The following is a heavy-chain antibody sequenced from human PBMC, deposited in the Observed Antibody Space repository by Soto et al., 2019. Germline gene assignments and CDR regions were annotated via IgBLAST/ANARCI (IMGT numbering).Heavy chain of an antibody. J-gene: IGHJ4*02. D-gene: IGHD2-8*01. CDR3: ARHEGNGNVWPLDY. CDR2: IHYSGST. V-gene: IGHV4-39*01. Sequence: QLVESGGGLIQPGGSLRLSCAASGFTISGNYITWVRQAPGKGLEGIGNIHYSGSTYYMPSLRSRVTLSVDTSKNQFSLRLTSVTAEDTAVYYCARHEGNGNVWPLDYWGQGILVTVSS. CDR1: GFTISGNY.